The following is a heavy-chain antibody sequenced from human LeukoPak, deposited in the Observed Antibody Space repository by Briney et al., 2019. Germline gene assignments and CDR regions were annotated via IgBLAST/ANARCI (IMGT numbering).Heavy chain of an antibody. Sequence: PGGSLRLSCAASVFSFSDNYMSWIRQAPWKGLEWVSYISSSATTIYYADSVKGRFSISRDNAKNSLYLQMNSLRVEDTAVYYCASGINWNSQLSGKNYWGQGTLVTASS. CDR3: ASGINWNSQLSGKNY. CDR2: ISSSATTI. V-gene: IGHV3-11*01. J-gene: IGHJ4*02. D-gene: IGHD1-7*01. CDR1: VFSFSDNY.